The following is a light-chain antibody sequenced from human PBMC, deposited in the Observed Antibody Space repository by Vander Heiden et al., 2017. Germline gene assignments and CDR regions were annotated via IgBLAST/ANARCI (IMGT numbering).Light chain of an antibody. Sequence: SVLTPPPSASGTPGQRVTIPCSGNSSNIGSNTVNWYQQLPGTAPNLLIYSNNQRPSGVPERFSGSKSGTSASLAISGLQSEDEADYYCAAWDDSLNGYAFGTGTKVTVL. V-gene: IGLV1-44*01. CDR3: AAWDDSLNGYA. CDR1: SSNIGSNT. J-gene: IGLJ1*01. CDR2: SNN.